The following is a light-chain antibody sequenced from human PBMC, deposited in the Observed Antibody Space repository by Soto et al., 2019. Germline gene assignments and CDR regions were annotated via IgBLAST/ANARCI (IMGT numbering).Light chain of an antibody. J-gene: IGKJ4*01. V-gene: IGKV1-9*01. CDR1: QDISSY. CDR3: QQLNSYPLT. CDR2: GAS. Sequence: DIQLTQSPSFLSASVEDRVTITCRASQDISSYLAWYQQKPGKAPKLLIYGASTLQSGVPSRFSGSGSGTEFTLTISSLQPEDFATYYCQQLNSYPLTFGGGTKVEIK.